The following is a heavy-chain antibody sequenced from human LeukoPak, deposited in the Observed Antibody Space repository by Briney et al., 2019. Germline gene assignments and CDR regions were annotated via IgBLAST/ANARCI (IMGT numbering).Heavy chain of an antibody. CDR2: FDPEDGET. Sequence: ASVKLSCAVSGYTLTELSIHWGRHAPGKGLEWRGGFDPEDGETIYAQKSQGRVTMTEDTSTDTAYMELSSLRSDDTAVYYCATRGVLSGYLSGGGYFDCWGQGTLVTVSS. D-gene: IGHD3-22*01. CDR1: GYTLTELS. V-gene: IGHV1-24*01. J-gene: IGHJ4*02. CDR3: ATRGVLSGYLSGGGYFDC.